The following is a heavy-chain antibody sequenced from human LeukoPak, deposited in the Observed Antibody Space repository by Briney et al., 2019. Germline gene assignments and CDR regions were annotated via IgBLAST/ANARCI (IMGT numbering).Heavy chain of an antibody. CDR2: INTDGSST. D-gene: IGHD4-17*01. V-gene: IGHV3-74*01. CDR3: AKDRSKEFYGDEFDF. Sequence: GGSLRLSCAASGFIFSSYWMHWVRHAPGKGLAWVSRINTDGSSTSYADSVKGRFTISRDNAKNTLYLQMNSLRAEDTAVYYCAKDRSKEFYGDEFDFWGQGTLVTVSS. CDR1: GFIFSSYW. J-gene: IGHJ4*02.